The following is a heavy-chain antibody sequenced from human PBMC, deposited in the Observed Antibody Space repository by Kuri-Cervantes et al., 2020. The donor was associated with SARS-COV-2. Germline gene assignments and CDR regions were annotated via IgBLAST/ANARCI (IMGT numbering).Heavy chain of an antibody. CDR1: GFTFRSCW. D-gene: IGHD3-3*01. Sequence: GESLKISCAASGFTFRSCWMSWVRQAPGKGLEWVGRIKSKTDGGTTDYAAPVKGRFTISRDDSKNTLYLQMNSLKTEDTAVYYCTTEIRITIFGVVFYWGQGTLVTVSS. CDR3: TTEIRITIFGVVFY. CDR2: IKSKTDGGTT. J-gene: IGHJ4*02. V-gene: IGHV3-15*01.